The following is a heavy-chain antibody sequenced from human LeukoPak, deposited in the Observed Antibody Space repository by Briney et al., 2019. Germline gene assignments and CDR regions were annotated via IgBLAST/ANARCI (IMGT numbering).Heavy chain of an antibody. CDR2: ISSSSSYI. J-gene: IGHJ6*02. Sequence: GGSLRLSCAASGFTFSSYSMNWVRQAPVKGLEWVSSISSSSSYIYYADSVKGRFTISRDNAKNSLYLQMNSLRAEDTAVYYCARGRCSSTSCYPVYYYYYYGMDVWGQGTTVTVSS. D-gene: IGHD2-2*01. V-gene: IGHV3-21*01. CDR3: ARGRCSSTSCYPVYYYYYYGMDV. CDR1: GFTFSSYS.